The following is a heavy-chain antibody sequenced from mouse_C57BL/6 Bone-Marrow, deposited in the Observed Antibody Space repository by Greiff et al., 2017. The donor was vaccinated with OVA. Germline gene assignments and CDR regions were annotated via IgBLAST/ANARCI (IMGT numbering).Heavy chain of an antibody. D-gene: IGHD2-12*01. Sequence: QVQLQQSGAELARPGASVKLSCKASGYTFTSYGISWVKQRTGPGLEWIGEIYPRSGNTYYNEKFKGKATLTADKSSSTAYMELRSLTSEDSAVYFCARWAYYTYFDYWGQGTTLTVSS. CDR2: IYPRSGNT. V-gene: IGHV1-81*01. CDR3: ARWAYYTYFDY. J-gene: IGHJ2*01. CDR1: GYTFTSYG.